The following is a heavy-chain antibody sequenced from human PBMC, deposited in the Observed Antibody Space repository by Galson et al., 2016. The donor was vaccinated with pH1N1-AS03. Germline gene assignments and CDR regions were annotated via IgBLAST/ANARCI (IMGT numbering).Heavy chain of an antibody. CDR2: ISSSSSTI. CDR3: ARTHHCDYAYYGMDV. Sequence: SLRLSCAASGFTFSSSNMNWVRQAPGKGLEWVSYISSSSSTIYYVDSVKGRFTISRDNAKSSLYLQMHSLRAEDTAVYYCARTHHCDYAYYGMDVWGQGTTVTVSS. J-gene: IGHJ6*02. CDR1: GFTFSSSN. V-gene: IGHV3-48*01.